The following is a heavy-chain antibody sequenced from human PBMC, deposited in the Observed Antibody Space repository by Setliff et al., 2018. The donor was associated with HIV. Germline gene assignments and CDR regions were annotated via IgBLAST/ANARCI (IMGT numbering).Heavy chain of an antibody. CDR1: NVSINSYY. J-gene: IGHJ4*02. CDR2: IYSSGKT. Sequence: PSETLSLTCTVSNVSINSYYWSWIRQPPGRALEWIGRIYSSGKTNYNPSLKSRLKMSIDTSKNQFSLMLNSVTAADTALYYCARPQLGLGGGSHFDAWGRGTLVTVSS. CDR3: ARPQLGLGGGSHFDA. V-gene: IGHV4-4*07. D-gene: IGHD1-1*01.